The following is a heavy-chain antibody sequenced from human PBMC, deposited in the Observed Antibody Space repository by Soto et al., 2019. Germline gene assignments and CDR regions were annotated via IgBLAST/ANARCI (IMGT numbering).Heavy chain of an antibody. CDR1: GGSISSGGFY. CDR2: IYQSGRT. J-gene: IGHJ4*02. Sequence: QVQLQESGPGLVKPSQTLSLTCTVSGGSISSGGFYWSWIRQHPGKGLERIGYIYQSGRTYYNPFLKSRVIISVDTSMDLFFLKLSSVTAADTAVYYCARESRWTNGVGYAGLGYFDYWGQGTLVSVSS. D-gene: IGHD2-8*01. V-gene: IGHV4-31*03. CDR3: ARESRWTNGVGYAGLGYFDY.